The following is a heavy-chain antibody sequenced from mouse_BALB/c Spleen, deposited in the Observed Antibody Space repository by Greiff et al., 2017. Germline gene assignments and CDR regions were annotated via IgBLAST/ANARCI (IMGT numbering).Heavy chain of an antibody. J-gene: IGHJ3*01. V-gene: IGHV1-12*01. CDR2: IYPGNGDT. CDR1: GYTFTSYN. D-gene: IGHD2-10*01. CDR3: AREGPSYGNPGWFAY. Sequence: QVQLQQPGAELVKPGASVKMSCKASGYTFTSYNMHWVKQTPGQGLEWIGAIYPGNGDTSYNQKFKCKATLTADKSSSTAYMQLSSLTSEDSAVYYCAREGPSYGNPGWFAYWGQGTLVTVSA.